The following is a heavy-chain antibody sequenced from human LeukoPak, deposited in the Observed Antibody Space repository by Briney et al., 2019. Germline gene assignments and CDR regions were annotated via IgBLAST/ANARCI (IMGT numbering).Heavy chain of an antibody. Sequence: GGSLRLSCAASGFTFSNFAMHWVRQAPGKGLEWVAPISYDGSNKYYADSVKGRFTVSRDNSKNTLFLQMNSLRAEDTAVYYCAKVGSYHDFDYWGQGTLVTVSS. V-gene: IGHV3-30*04. D-gene: IGHD3-22*01. J-gene: IGHJ4*02. CDR2: ISYDGSNK. CDR1: GFTFSNFA. CDR3: AKVGSYHDFDY.